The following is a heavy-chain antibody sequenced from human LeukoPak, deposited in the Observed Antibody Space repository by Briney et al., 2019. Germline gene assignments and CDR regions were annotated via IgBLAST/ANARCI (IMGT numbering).Heavy chain of an antibody. CDR2: ISGSGGTT. D-gene: IGHD4-23*01. CDR1: GFTFSIYA. J-gene: IGHJ4*02. CDR3: PRERGNNGGNTNGYFDY. V-gene: IGHV3-23*01. Sequence: GGSLRLSCAASGFTFSIYAMSWVRQAPGKGLEWVSVISGSGGTTYSADSVRGRFTISRDNSKNTLFLQMNSLRADDTAAYYCPRERGNNGGNTNGYFDYWGQGTLVTVSS.